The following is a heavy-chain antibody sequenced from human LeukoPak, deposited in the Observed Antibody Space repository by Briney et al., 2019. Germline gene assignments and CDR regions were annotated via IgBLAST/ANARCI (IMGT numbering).Heavy chain of an antibody. D-gene: IGHD5-12*01. CDR1: GGSISSYY. Sequence: SETLSLTCTVSGGSISSYYWSWIRQPPGKGLERIGYIYYSGSTNYNPSLKSRVTISVDTSKNQFSLKLSSVTAADTAVYYCARNRVRKRGYSGYEQYYFDYWGQGTLVTVSS. CDR3: ARNRVRKRGYSGYEQYYFDY. V-gene: IGHV4-59*01. J-gene: IGHJ4*02. CDR2: IYYSGST.